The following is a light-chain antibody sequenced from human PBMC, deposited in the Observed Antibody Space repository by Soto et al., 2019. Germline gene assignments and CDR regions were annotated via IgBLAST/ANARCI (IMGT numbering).Light chain of an antibody. Sequence: EVVMTQSPATLSASPGERVVLSCRASQNVNRNLAWDQQRPGQAPRLLIYGASTRATGIPARFSGSGSGAEFTLTISSLQSEDLAVYYCQQYDDWPPWTFGQGTKVEIK. CDR1: QNVNRN. CDR2: GAS. CDR3: QQYDDWPPWT. J-gene: IGKJ1*01. V-gene: IGKV3-15*01.